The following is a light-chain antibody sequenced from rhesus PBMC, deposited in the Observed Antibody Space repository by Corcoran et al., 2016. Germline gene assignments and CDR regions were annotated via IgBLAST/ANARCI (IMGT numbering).Light chain of an antibody. Sequence: DIQMTQSPSSLSASVGDTVTITCRASQGISNYLAWYQQTPGKAPKPLIYYAANLESGVPSRFSGSGSGTDFTLAISSLPPEDFAAYYCQQPNSYPPTFGQGTKVEIK. CDR1: QGISNY. J-gene: IGKJ1*01. V-gene: IGKV1S14*01. CDR3: QQPNSYPPT. CDR2: YAA.